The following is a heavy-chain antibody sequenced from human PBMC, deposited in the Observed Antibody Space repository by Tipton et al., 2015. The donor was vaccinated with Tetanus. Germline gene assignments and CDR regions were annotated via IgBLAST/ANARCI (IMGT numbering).Heavy chain of an antibody. Sequence: GSLRLSCAASGFSLSDYWMSWIRQTPGKGLEWVAYISASGHPIFYTDSVKGRLTISTDNTKNHLYLQMNSLRVEDTGLYFCARDNYDSKDFSDYWGQGTLITVSS. CDR2: ISASGHPI. CDR3: ARDNYDSKDFSDY. V-gene: IGHV3-11*01. J-gene: IGHJ4*02. CDR1: GFSLSDYW. D-gene: IGHD3-3*01.